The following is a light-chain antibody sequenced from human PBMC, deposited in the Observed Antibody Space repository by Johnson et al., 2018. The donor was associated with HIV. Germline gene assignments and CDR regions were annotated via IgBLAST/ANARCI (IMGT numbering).Light chain of an antibody. J-gene: IGLJ1*01. CDR2: ENN. CDR3: GTWKSSLSAGGV. CDR1: SSNIGSTS. Sequence: QSVLTQPPSVSAAPGQKVTISCSGSSSNIGSTSVSWYQQLPGTAPKLLIYENNKRPSGIPDRFSGSKSGTSATLAITGLQTGDEADYYCGTWKSSLSAGGVFGTGTKVTVL. V-gene: IGLV1-51*02.